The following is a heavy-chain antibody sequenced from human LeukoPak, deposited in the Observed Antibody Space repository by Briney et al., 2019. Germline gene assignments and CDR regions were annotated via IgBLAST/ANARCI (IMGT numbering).Heavy chain of an antibody. CDR1: GFIFNNFA. Sequence: PGGSLRLSCAASGFIFNNFAMNWVRQAPGKGLEWVAVISYDGSNKYYADSVKGRFTISRDNSKNTLYLQMNSLRAEDTAVYYCARGRGYSYGYSYADYWGQGTLVTVSS. CDR3: ARGRGYSYGYSYADY. J-gene: IGHJ4*02. V-gene: IGHV3-30-3*01. CDR2: ISYDGSNK. D-gene: IGHD5-18*01.